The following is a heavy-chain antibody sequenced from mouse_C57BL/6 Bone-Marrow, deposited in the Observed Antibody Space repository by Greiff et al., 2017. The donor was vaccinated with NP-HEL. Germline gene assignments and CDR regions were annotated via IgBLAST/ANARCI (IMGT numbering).Heavy chain of an antibody. J-gene: IGHJ2*01. CDR3: ARDYGSGYGYYFDY. V-gene: IGHV1-50*01. Sequence: QVQLKQPGAELVKPGASVKLSCKASGYTFTSYWMQWVKQRPGQGLEWIGEIDPSDSYTNYNQKFKGKATLTVDTSSSTAYMQLSSLTSEDSAVYYCARDYGSGYGYYFDYWGQGTTLTVSS. CDR1: GYTFTSYW. CDR2: IDPSDSYT. D-gene: IGHD1-1*01.